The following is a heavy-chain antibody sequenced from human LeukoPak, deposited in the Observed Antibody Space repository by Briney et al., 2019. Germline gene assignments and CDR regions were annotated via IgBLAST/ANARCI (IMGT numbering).Heavy chain of an antibody. D-gene: IGHD6-19*01. J-gene: IGHJ4*02. Sequence: GGSLRLSCAASGFTFSNAWMSWVRQAPGKGLEWVGRIKSKTDGGTTDYAAPVKGRFTISRDDSKNTLYLQMNSLRAEDTAVYYCATHPLAVAGTDYWGQGTLVTVSS. CDR3: ATHPLAVAGTDY. V-gene: IGHV3-15*01. CDR2: IKSKTDGGTT. CDR1: GFTFSNAW.